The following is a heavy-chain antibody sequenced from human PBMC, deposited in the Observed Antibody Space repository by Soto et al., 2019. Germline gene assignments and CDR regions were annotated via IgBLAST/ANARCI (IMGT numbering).Heavy chain of an antibody. Sequence: QVHLQGSGPRLVKPSQTLSLTCSVSGASISSGAHFWTWIRHHPGKGLEWIGYIYYSVSTSYTYLIPSLQGRVTTAVDTSKNLFSLRLTAVTAADTATYCCARDTGPDTYGQTRIRDSSYAMDVWGQGTTVIVSS. D-gene: IGHD5-18*01. V-gene: IGHV4-31*03. CDR1: GASISSGAHF. J-gene: IGHJ6*02. CDR2: IYYSVST. CDR3: ARDTGPDTYGQTRIRDSSYAMDV.